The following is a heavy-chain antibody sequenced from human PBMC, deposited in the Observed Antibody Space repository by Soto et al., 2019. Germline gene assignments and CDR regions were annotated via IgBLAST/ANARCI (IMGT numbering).Heavy chain of an antibody. D-gene: IGHD3-10*01. CDR3: ARESYGSVFCLDV. Sequence: QVQVVESGGDVVQPGRSLRLSCAASGFAFSSYDIFWVRQAPGKGLEWVASISHDGTTKNYADSVKGRFTISRDNSMDTVYLQMNSLGAEDTASYYCARESYGSVFCLDVWGRGTTVAGSS. V-gene: IGHV3-33*01. CDR1: GFAFSSYD. J-gene: IGHJ6*02. CDR2: ISHDGTTK.